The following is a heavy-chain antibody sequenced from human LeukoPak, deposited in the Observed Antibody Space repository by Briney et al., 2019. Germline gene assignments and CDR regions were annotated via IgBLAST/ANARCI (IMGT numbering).Heavy chain of an antibody. Sequence: SETLSLTCAVYGGTFSDYYWTWVRQPPGKGLEWIGEINHRGSANYNPSLKSRVAISVDTAKNQFSLKLTSVAAADTALYYCARRPWVGAAGIWGQGTLVTVSS. CDR2: INHRGSA. CDR3: ARRPWVGAAGI. J-gene: IGHJ4*02. V-gene: IGHV4-34*01. D-gene: IGHD1-26*01. CDR1: GGTFSDYY.